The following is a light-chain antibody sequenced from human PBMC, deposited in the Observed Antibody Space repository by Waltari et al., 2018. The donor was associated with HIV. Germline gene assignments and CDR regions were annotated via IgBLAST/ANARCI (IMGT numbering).Light chain of an antibody. V-gene: IGKV4-1*01. Sequence: DIVMTQSPHSLALSLGERATINCKSSQSIFYSSRNANYVAWYQQKPGQSPKLLIYWASSRASGVPDRFSGSGSRTDFTLSISSLQSEDVAVYFCQQYYSTPPTFGQGTRVEIK. CDR2: WAS. CDR1: QSIFYSSRNANY. CDR3: QQYYSTPPT. J-gene: IGKJ1*01.